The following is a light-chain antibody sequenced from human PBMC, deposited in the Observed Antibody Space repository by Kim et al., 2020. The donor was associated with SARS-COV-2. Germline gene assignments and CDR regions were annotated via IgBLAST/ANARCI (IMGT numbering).Light chain of an antibody. Sequence: EIVLTQSPGTLSLSPGERATLSCRASQSVSNNYLAWYQQKPGRAPRLLIYGASSRATGIPDRFSGSGSGTDGTLTISRLEPEDFAVYYCQQYGSSPWTFGQGTKVDIK. CDR1: QSVSNNY. J-gene: IGKJ1*01. CDR3: QQYGSSPWT. V-gene: IGKV3-20*01. CDR2: GAS.